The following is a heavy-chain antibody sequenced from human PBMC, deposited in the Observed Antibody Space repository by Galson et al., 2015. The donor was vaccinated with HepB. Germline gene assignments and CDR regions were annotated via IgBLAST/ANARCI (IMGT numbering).Heavy chain of an antibody. J-gene: IGHJ4*02. CDR3: ANEGQWLKAHFDY. CDR1: GFTVSSNY. CDR2: ISYDGSNK. Sequence: SLRLSCAASGFTVSSNYMSWVRQAPGKGLEWVAVISYDGSNKEYADSVKGRFIISRDNSKHTVYLQMNSLRTEDTAVYFCANEGQWLKAHFDYWGQGTRVIVSS. D-gene: IGHD6-19*01. V-gene: IGHV3-30*18.